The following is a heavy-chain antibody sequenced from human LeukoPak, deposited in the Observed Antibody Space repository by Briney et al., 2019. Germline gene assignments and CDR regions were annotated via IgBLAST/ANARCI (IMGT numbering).Heavy chain of an antibody. J-gene: IGHJ4*02. D-gene: IGHD3-3*01. CDR2: INHSGST. V-gene: IGHV4-34*01. CDR1: GGSFSGYY. CDR3: ARRLGWGYDFWSGLYYFDY. Sequence: SETLSLTCAVYGGSFSGYYWSWIRQPPGKGLEWIGEINHSGSTNYNPSLKSRVTISVDTSKNQFSLKLSSVTAADTAVYYCARRLGWGYDFWSGLYYFDYWGQGTLVTVSS.